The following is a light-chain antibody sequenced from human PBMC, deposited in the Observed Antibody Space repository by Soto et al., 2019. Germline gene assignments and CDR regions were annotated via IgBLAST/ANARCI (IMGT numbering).Light chain of an antibody. J-gene: IGKJ3*01. V-gene: IGKV3-11*01. CDR1: QSVSSY. CDR2: DAS. CDR3: QQRSNWPT. Sequence: EIVLTQSPATRSLSPLEIASLCFRASQSVSSYLAWYQQKPGQAPRLLIYDASNRATGIPARFSGSGSGTDFTLTISSLEPEDFAVYYCQQRSNWPTFGPGTKVDIK.